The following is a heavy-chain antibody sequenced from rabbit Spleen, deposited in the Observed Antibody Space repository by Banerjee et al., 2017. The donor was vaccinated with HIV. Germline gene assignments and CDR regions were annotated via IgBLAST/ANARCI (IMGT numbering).Heavy chain of an antibody. CDR1: GFDFSSSYW. Sequence: QSLEESGGDLVKPGASLTLTCTASGFDFSSSYWICWVRQAPGKGLELIACIYAGSSGSTYYASWAKGRFTISKSSSTTVTLQMTSLTGADTATYFCATDHGGYVSSFSSYGMDLWGPGTLVTV. CDR2: IYAGSSGST. CDR3: ATDHGGYVSSFSSYGMDL. J-gene: IGHJ6*01. V-gene: IGHV1S40*01. D-gene: IGHD4-2*01.